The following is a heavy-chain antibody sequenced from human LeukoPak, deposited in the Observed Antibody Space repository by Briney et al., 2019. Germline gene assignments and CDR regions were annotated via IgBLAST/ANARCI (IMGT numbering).Heavy chain of an antibody. Sequence: SETLSLTCTVSGGSISSGGYYWSWIGQHPGKGLEWIGSIYYTGSTYYNPSLKSRVTISIDTSKNQFSLNLSSVTAADTAVYYCARNQAVAANRGAFDIWGQGTMVTVSS. V-gene: IGHV4-31*03. CDR1: GGSISSGGYY. J-gene: IGHJ3*02. D-gene: IGHD6-19*01. CDR3: ARNQAVAANRGAFDI. CDR2: IYYTGST.